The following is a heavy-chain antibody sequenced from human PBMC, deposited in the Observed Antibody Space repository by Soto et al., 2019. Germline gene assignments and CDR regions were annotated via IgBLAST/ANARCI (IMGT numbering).Heavy chain of an antibody. V-gene: IGHV3-23*01. CDR3: AKAYDYIWGSYRSLPFDY. CDR2: FSGSGDNT. CDR1: GFTFSSYG. J-gene: IGHJ4*02. D-gene: IGHD3-16*02. Sequence: GGSLRLSCAASGFTFSSYGMSWVRQAPGKGLEWVSSFSGSGDNTDYADSVKGRFTISRDNSKNTLYLQMNSLRAEDTAVYYCAKAYDYIWGSYRSLPFDYWGQGTLVTVSS.